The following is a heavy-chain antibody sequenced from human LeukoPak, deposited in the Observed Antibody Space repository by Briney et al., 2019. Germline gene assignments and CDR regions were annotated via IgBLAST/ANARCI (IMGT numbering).Heavy chain of an antibody. CDR1: GGSISSSNYY. CDR3: ARVSPSLWYDSSGNRGLDY. V-gene: IGHV4-31*03. J-gene: IGHJ4*02. D-gene: IGHD3-22*01. CDR2: IYYSGST. Sequence: SETLSLTCTVSGGSISSSNYYWSWIRQHPGKGLEWIGYIYYSGSTYYNPSLKSRVTISVDTSKNQFSLKLSSVTAADTAVYYCARVSPSLWYDSSGNRGLDYWGQGTLVTVSS.